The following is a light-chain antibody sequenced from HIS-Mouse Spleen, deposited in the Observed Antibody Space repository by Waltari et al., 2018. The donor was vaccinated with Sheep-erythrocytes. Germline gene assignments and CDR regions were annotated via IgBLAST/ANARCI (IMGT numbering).Light chain of an antibody. J-gene: IGLJ3*02. CDR3: CSYAGSSTWV. Sequence: QSALTPPASVSGSPGQTITISCPGTSRDVGSXXXVSCYHQHPGKAPNLMIYEGSKRPSGVSNRFSGSKSGNTASLTISGLQAEDEADYYCCSYAGSSTWVFGGGTKLTVL. CDR2: EGS. V-gene: IGLV2-23*01. CDR1: SRDVGSXXX.